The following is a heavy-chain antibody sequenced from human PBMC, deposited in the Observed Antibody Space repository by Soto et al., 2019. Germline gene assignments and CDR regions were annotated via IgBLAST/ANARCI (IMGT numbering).Heavy chain of an antibody. J-gene: IGHJ6*02. V-gene: IGHV1-69*12. Sequence: QVQLVQSGAEVKKPGSSVKVSCKASGGTFSSYAISWVRQAPGQGLEWMGGIIPIFGTANYAQKFQGRVTITADESTREAYMVLRSRRSADTAVYYCARDSSMAXXXXXXXXXXXXXVWGQGTTVTVSS. CDR1: GGTFSSYA. D-gene: IGHD3-10*01. CDR3: ARDSSMAXXXXXXXXXXXXXV. CDR2: IIPIFGTA.